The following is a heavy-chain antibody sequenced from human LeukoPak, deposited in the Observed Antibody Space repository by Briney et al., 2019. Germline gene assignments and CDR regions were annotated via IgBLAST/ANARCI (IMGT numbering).Heavy chain of an antibody. Sequence: GGSLRLSCAASGFTFSNYAMSWVRQAPGKGLEWVSVIYSGGSTYYADSVKGRFTISRDNSKNTLYLQMNSLRAEDTAVYYCARAVGARSLDAFDIWGQGTMVTVSS. J-gene: IGHJ3*02. V-gene: IGHV3-66*01. CDR1: GFTFSNYA. D-gene: IGHD1-26*01. CDR3: ARAVGARSLDAFDI. CDR2: IYSGGST.